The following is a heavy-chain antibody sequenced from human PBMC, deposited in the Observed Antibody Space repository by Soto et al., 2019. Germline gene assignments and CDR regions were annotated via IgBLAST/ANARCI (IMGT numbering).Heavy chain of an antibody. D-gene: IGHD2-21*02. CDR3: AREGEYCGGDCYSGYFDY. V-gene: IGHV3-33*01. J-gene: IGHJ4*02. Sequence: GGSLRLSCAASGFTFSSYGMHWVRQAPGKGLEWVAVIWYDGSNKYYADSVKGRFTISRDNSKNTLYLQMNSLRAEDTAVYYCAREGEYCGGDCYSGYFDYWGQGTLVTVSS. CDR2: IWYDGSNK. CDR1: GFTFSSYG.